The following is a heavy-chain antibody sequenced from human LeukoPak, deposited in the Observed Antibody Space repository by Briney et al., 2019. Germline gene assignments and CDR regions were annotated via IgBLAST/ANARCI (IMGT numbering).Heavy chain of an antibody. Sequence: GGSLRLSCAASGFTFDDYAMHWVRQGPGKGLEWVSGITWNSGSLAYADSVKGRFTISRDNSKNTVYLQMNSLRAEDTAVYYCAREGVYDSSGYHDALDIWGQGTMVTVSS. CDR2: ITWNSGSL. CDR1: GFTFDDYA. D-gene: IGHD3-22*01. J-gene: IGHJ3*02. V-gene: IGHV3-9*01. CDR3: AREGVYDSSGYHDALDI.